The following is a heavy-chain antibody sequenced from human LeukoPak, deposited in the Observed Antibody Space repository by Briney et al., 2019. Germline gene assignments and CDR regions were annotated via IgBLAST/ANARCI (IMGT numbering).Heavy chain of an antibody. D-gene: IGHD3-9*01. CDR1: GFPFSSYS. V-gene: IGHV3-21*01. CDR2: ISSSSSYI. CDR3: AKDFRHYDILTGFTTDP. Sequence: GGSLDLSCAASGFPFSSYSMTWVGQAPGRGLEWVSSISSSSSYIYYADSVKGRFTISRDNSKNTLYLQMNSLRAEDTAVYYCAKDFRHYDILTGFTTDPWGQGTLVTVSS. J-gene: IGHJ5*02.